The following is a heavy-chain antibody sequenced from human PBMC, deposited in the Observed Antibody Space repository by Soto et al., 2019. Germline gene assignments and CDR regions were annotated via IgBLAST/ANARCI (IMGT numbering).Heavy chain of an antibody. CDR2: IYYSGST. V-gene: IGHV4-59*01. Sequence: LSLTCTVSGGSISSYYWSWIRQPPGKGLEWIGYIYYSGSTNYNPSLKSRVTISVDTSKNQSSLKLSSVTAAETAVYYCARAGIGYCSGGSCPNWFDPWGQGTLVTVSS. J-gene: IGHJ5*02. D-gene: IGHD2-15*01. CDR1: GGSISSYY. CDR3: ARAGIGYCSGGSCPNWFDP.